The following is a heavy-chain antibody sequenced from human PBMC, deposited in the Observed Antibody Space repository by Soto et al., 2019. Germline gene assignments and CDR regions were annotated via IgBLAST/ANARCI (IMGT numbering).Heavy chain of an antibody. D-gene: IGHD6-13*01. CDR1: GGSISSGGYY. Sequence: QVQLQESGPGLVKPSQTLSLTRTVSGGSISSGGYYWSWIRQHPGKGLEGIGYIYYSGSTNYNPSPKSRVTISVDTSKIPLSLKLSSVTAADPAAYYFACSFGVAAAGPFAYWGQGTLVTVSS. V-gene: IGHV4-31*03. CDR2: IYYSGST. J-gene: IGHJ4*02. CDR3: ACSFGVAAAGPFAY.